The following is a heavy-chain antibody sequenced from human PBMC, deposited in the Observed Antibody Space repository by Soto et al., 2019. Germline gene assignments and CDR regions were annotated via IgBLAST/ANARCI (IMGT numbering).Heavy chain of an antibody. D-gene: IGHD2-2*03. CDR3: ARSIVDIVVVPAASGMDV. J-gene: IGHJ6*02. CDR1: GFTSSDYY. V-gene: IGHV3-11*06. Sequence: PGGSLRLSCAGSGFTSSDYYMSWIRKAPGKGLEWVSYISSSSSYTNYADSVKGRFTISRDNAKNSLYLQMNSLRAEDTAVYYCARSIVDIVVVPAASGMDVWGQGTTVTVSS. CDR2: ISSSSSYT.